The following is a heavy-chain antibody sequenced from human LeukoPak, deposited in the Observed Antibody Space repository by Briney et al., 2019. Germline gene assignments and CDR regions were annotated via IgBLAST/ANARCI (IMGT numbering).Heavy chain of an antibody. CDR1: GFTFSSYA. V-gene: IGHV3-30-3*01. D-gene: IGHD3-22*01. CDR2: ISYDGSNK. J-gene: IGHJ4*02. CDR3: AREGTLSGYYYEGPYYFDY. Sequence: SGGSLRLSCAASGFTFSSYAMHWVRQAPGKGLEWVAVISYDGSNKYYADSVKGRFTISRDNSKNTLYLQTNSLRAEDTAVYYCAREGTLSGYYYEGPYYFDYWGQGTLVTVSS.